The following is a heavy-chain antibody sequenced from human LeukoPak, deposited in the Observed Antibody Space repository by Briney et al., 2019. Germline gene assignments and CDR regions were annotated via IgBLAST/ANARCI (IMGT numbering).Heavy chain of an antibody. CDR3: ARDFGPLQVYVISHHAMDV. V-gene: IGHV1-46*01. J-gene: IGHJ6*02. Sequence: ASVTVSCTASGYNFTLYYMHWVRQAPGQGLEWMGIINPSGGSTSYAQKFQGRVTMTRGTSTSTVYMELSSLRSEDTAVYYCARDFGPLQVYVISHHAMDVWGQGTTVTVSS. CDR2: INPSGGST. D-gene: IGHD2-8*01. CDR1: GYNFTLYY.